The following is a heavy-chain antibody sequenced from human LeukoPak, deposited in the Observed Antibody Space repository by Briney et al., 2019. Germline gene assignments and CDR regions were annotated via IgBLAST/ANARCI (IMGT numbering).Heavy chain of an antibody. CDR3: ARGTTFLAVACTARDV. J-gene: IGHJ6*04. D-gene: IGHD6-19*01. CDR1: GSTLTSYS. V-gene: IGHV3-48*04. CDR2: ISSSSSTI. Sequence: GGSLRPSCAAPGSTLTSYSMNWVRRAPGKGLGWGSYISSSSSTIYYADSVKGRFTISRDNAKPSLYLQMNSLRAEHTAVYHCARGTTFLAVACTARDVWGKGTTVSVSS.